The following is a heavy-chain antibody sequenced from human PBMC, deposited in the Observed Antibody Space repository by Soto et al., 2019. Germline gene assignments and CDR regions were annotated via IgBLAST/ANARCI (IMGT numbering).Heavy chain of an antibody. J-gene: IGHJ6*02. D-gene: IGHD4-4*01. Sequence: SETLSLTCTVSGGSLSSYYWSWTRQPAGKRLEWIGRIYTSGSTNYNPSLKSRVTMSVDTSKNQFSLKLSSVAAADTAIYFCAREGLKVTTGGLDVWGQGATVTVSS. CDR3: AREGLKVTTGGLDV. CDR2: IYTSGST. CDR1: GGSLSSYY. V-gene: IGHV4-4*07.